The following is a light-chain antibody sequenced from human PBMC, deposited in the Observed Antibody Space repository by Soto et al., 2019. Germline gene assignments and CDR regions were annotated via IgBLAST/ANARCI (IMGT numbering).Light chain of an antibody. Sequence: SYELTQPPSVSVSPGQTASITCSGDKLGDKYACWYQQKPGQSPVLVIYQDSKRPSGIPERFSGSNSGNTATLTISGTQAMDEADYACQAWDSSNAVFGGGTKLTVL. CDR2: QDS. V-gene: IGLV3-1*01. CDR1: KLGDKY. J-gene: IGLJ2*01. CDR3: QAWDSSNAV.